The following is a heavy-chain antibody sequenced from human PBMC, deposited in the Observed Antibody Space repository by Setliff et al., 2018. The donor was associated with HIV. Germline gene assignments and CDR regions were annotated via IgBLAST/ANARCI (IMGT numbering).Heavy chain of an antibody. CDR1: GSTFSNYG. CDR2: IRYDGSNK. V-gene: IGHV3-30*02. Sequence: GGSLRLSCVASGSTFSNYGIHWVRQAPGKGLEWVAFIRYDGSNKYYTDSVKGRFTISRDNSKNTLYLQMNSLRTEDTAVYYCAKDWWELLGNYGMDVWGQGTTVTVSS. J-gene: IGHJ6*02. D-gene: IGHD1-26*01. CDR3: AKDWWELLGNYGMDV.